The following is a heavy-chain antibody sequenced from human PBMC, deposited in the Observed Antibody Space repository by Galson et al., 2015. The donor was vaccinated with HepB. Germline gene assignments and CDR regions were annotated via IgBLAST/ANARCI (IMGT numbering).Heavy chain of an antibody. CDR3: ARVDDKGDSRVYHFYGMDV. D-gene: IGHD1-26*01. CDR2: IKQDGSEK. V-gene: IGHV3-7*03. J-gene: IGHJ6*02. Sequence: SLRLSCAASGFTFRKYWMNWVRQAPGKGLEWVATIKQDGSEKFYVDSVKGRFTISRDNAKNSVYLQMNSLRPEDTAVYYCARVDDKGDSRVYHFYGMDVWGQGTTVTVSS. CDR1: GFTFRKYW.